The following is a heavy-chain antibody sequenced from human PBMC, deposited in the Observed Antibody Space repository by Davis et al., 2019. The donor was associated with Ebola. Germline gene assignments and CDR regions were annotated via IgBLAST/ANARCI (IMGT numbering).Heavy chain of an antibody. CDR1: GYTFTSYA. V-gene: IGHV1-3*01. Sequence: AASVKVSCKASGYTFTSYAMHWVRQAPGQRLEWMGWINAGNGNTKYSQKFQGRVTITRDTSASTAYMELSSLRSEDTAVYYCAREGSSAHNGEIDWGQGTMVTVSS. J-gene: IGHJ3*01. D-gene: IGHD3-10*01. CDR2: INAGNGNT. CDR3: AREGSSAHNGEID.